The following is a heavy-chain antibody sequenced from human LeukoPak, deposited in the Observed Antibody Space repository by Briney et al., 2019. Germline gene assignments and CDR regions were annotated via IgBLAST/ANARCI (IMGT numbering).Heavy chain of an antibody. CDR3: ARSGFVVVPYYFDY. Sequence: SENLSLTCTVSGGSISSYYWSWIRKPPGKGLEWIGYMYYSGSTDYNPSLKSRVTISVDTSKNQFSLKLTSVTAADTAVYYCARSGFVVVPYYFDYWGQGTLVTVSS. CDR1: GGSISSYY. CDR2: MYYSGST. J-gene: IGHJ4*02. V-gene: IGHV4-59*01. D-gene: IGHD2-21*01.